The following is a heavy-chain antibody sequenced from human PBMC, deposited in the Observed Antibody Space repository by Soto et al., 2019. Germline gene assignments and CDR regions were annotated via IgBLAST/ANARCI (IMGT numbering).Heavy chain of an antibody. D-gene: IGHD5-12*01. CDR1: GGSVSSGSYY. CDR2: IYYSGST. CDR3: ARDRGYSGYDLTKYYYYYGMDV. J-gene: IGHJ6*02. Sequence: PSETLSLTCTVSGGSVSSGSYYWSWIRQPPGKGLEWIGYIYYSGSTNYNPSLKSRVTISVDTSKNQFSLKLSSATAADTAVYYCARDRGYSGYDLTKYYYYYGMDVWGQGTTVTVSS. V-gene: IGHV4-61*01.